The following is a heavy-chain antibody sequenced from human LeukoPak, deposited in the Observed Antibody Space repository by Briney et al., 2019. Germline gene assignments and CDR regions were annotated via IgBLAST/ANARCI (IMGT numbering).Heavy chain of an antibody. J-gene: IGHJ5*02. CDR1: GGSISSYY. CDR3: ARVVVNWFDP. CDR2: IYTSGST. Sequence: SETLSLTCTVSGGSISSYYWSWIRQPPGKGLEWIGYIYTSGSTNYNPSLKSRVTISVDTSKNQFSLKLSSVTAADTAVYYCARVVVNWFDPWGQGTLVTVSS. D-gene: IGHD2-15*01. V-gene: IGHV4-4*09.